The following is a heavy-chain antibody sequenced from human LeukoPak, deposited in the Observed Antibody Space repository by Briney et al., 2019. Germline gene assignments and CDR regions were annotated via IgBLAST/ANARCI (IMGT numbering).Heavy chain of an antibody. D-gene: IGHD2-21*02. CDR1: GFTVSSNY. Sequence: GESLRLSCAASGFTVSSNYMSWVRQAPGKGLEWVSVIYSDGRTFYADSLKGRFIISRDNSKNTLFLQMNSLRAEDTAVYYCARTVPVVTAIISYYYYMDVWGKGTTVTISS. CDR2: IYSDGRT. V-gene: IGHV3-66*01. J-gene: IGHJ6*03. CDR3: ARTVPVVTAIISYYYYMDV.